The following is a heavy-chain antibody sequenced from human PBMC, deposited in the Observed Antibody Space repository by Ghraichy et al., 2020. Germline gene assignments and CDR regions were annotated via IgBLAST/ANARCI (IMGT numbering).Heavy chain of an antibody. Sequence: GGSLSLSCAASGFTFSSYAMSWVRQAPGKGLEWVSAISGSGGSTYYADSVKGRFTISRDNSKNTLYLQMNSLRAEDTAVYYCAKGVYCSGGSCYTRSFEYFQHWGQGTLVTVSS. CDR1: GFTFSSYA. CDR2: ISGSGGST. D-gene: IGHD2-15*01. J-gene: IGHJ1*01. CDR3: AKGVYCSGGSCYTRSFEYFQH. V-gene: IGHV3-23*01.